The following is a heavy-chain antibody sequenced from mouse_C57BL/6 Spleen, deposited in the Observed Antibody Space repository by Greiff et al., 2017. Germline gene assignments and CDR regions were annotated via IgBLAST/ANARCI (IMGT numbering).Heavy chain of an antibody. CDR3: ARDYDGYPEDY. V-gene: IGHV1-64*01. J-gene: IGHJ2*01. CDR2: IHPNSGST. Sequence: QVQLKQPGAELVKPGASVKLSCKASGYTFTSYWMHWVKQRPGQGLEWIGMIHPNSGSTNYNEKFKSKATLTVDKSSSTAYMQLSSLTSEDSAVYYCARDYDGYPEDYWGQGTTLTVSS. CDR1: GYTFTSYW. D-gene: IGHD2-3*01.